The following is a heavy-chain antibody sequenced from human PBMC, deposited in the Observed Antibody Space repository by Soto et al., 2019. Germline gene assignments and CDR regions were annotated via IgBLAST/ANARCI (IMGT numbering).Heavy chain of an antibody. J-gene: IGHJ4*02. D-gene: IGHD2-15*01. CDR3: ALNSGGLEN. CDR2: ISAYSGNT. Sequence: QVQLVQSGAELKKPGASVKVSCKAYGYTLTSYGTSWVRQAPGQGLEWMGWISAYSGNTNYAQKFQGRVTMTTDTSTNTVYMELRRLRSDDTAVYYCALNSGGLENWGQGTMVTVSS. CDR1: GYTLTSYG. V-gene: IGHV1-18*04.